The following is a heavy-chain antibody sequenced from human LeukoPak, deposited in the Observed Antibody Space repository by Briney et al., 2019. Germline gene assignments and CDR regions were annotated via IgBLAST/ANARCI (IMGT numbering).Heavy chain of an antibody. CDR3: ARSSEYYGMDV. Sequence: SETLSLTCTVSGGSFSSSSYYWGWIRQPPGKGLEWIGSIYYSGSTYYNPSLKSRVTISVDTSKNQFSLKLSSVTAADTAVYYCARSSEYYGMDVWGQGTTVTVSS. J-gene: IGHJ6*02. CDR2: IYYSGST. V-gene: IGHV4-39*01. CDR1: GGSFSSSSYY.